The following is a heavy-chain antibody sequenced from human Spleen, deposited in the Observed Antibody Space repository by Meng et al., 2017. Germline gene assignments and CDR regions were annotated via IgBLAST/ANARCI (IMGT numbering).Heavy chain of an antibody. CDR1: GFTFSSYE. D-gene: IGHD3-22*01. J-gene: IGHJ4*02. Sequence: GGSLRLSCAASGFTFSSYEMNWVRQAPGKGLEWVSYISSSGSTIYYADSVKGRFTISRDNAKNSLYLQMNSLRAEDTALYYCARVRYYYDSSGYMGDFDYWGQGTLVTVSS. CDR3: ARVRYYYDSSGYMGDFDY. CDR2: ISSSGSTI. V-gene: IGHV3-48*03.